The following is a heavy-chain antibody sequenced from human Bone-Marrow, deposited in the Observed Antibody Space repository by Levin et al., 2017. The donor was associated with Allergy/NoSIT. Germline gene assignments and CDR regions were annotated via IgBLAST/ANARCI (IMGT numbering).Heavy chain of an antibody. J-gene: IGHJ4*02. CDR3: VKGDRSSGWPD. Sequence: AGGSLRLSCAASGFTFRNYIMSWVRQAPGKGLEWVSGIGADGGGTTYADSVRGRFTNSRDNSKNTLYLQMSSLRDEDTAVYYCVKGDRSSGWPDWGQGTLVTVSS. D-gene: IGHD6-19*01. V-gene: IGHV3-23*01. CDR1: GFTFRNYI. CDR2: IGADGGGT.